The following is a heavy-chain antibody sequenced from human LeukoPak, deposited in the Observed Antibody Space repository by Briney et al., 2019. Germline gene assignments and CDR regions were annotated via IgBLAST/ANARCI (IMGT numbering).Heavy chain of an antibody. D-gene: IGHD3-10*01. J-gene: IGHJ4*02. Sequence: GGSLRLSCEASGFDFSSYNMNWVRQAPGKGPEWVSSISSGGSFTYYADSVKGRFTISRHNSKNTLYLQMNSLRPEDTAVYYCARDQSSGGVDYWGQGTLVTVSS. CDR3: ARDQSSGGVDY. V-gene: IGHV3-21*04. CDR1: GFDFSSYN. CDR2: ISSGGSFT.